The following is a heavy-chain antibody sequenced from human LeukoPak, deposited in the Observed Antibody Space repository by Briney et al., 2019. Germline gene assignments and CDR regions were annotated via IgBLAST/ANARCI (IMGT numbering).Heavy chain of an antibody. CDR2: IYTSGST. V-gene: IGHV4-61*02. CDR1: GGSISSGSYY. Sequence: SETLSLTCTVSGGSISSGSYYWSWIRQPAGKGLEWIGRIYTSGSTNYNPSLKSRVTISVDTSKNQFSLKLSSVTAADTAVYYCARDDYGGNSFWGQGTLVTVSS. D-gene: IGHD4-23*01. J-gene: IGHJ4*02. CDR3: ARDDYGGNSF.